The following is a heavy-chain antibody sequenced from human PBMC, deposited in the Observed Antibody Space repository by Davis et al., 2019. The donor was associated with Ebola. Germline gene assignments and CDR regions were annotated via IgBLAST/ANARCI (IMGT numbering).Heavy chain of an antibody. CDR1: GYTFTSYY. V-gene: IGHV1-46*01. J-gene: IGHJ4*02. CDR2: INPSGGST. CDR3: ARDSAIYYDILTGYYGIDY. D-gene: IGHD3-9*01. Sequence: ASVKVSCKASGYTFTSYYMHWVRQAPGQGLEWMGIINPSGGSTSYAQKFQGRVTMTTDTSTSTAYMELRSLRSDDTAVYYCARDSAIYYDILTGYYGIDYWGQGTLVTVSS.